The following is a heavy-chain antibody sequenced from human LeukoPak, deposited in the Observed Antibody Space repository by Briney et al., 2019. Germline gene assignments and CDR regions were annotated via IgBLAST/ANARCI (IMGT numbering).Heavy chain of an antibody. Sequence: GGSLRLSCAASGFTFNNYNMNWVRQAPGKALEWVSSITSSGAYIYYADSVKGRFTISRDNAKNSLYLQMNSLRAEDTAVYYCAELGITMIGGVWGKGTTVTISS. CDR2: ITSSGAYI. CDR1: GFTFNNYN. J-gene: IGHJ6*04. V-gene: IGHV3-21*01. CDR3: AELGITMIGGV. D-gene: IGHD3-10*02.